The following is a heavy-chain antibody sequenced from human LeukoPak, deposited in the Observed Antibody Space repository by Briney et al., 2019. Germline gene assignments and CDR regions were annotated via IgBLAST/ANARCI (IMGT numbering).Heavy chain of an antibody. CDR1: GGTFSSYA. CDR2: IIPILGIA. J-gene: IGHJ6*02. V-gene: IGHV1-69*04. CDR3: ARDPVDTAMVGYYYYGMDV. Sequence: SVKVSCKASGGTFSSYAISWVRQAPGQGLEWMGRIIPILGIANYAQKFQGRVTITADKSTSTAYMELSSLRSEDTAVYYCARDPVDTAMVGYYYYGMDVWGQGTTVTVSS. D-gene: IGHD5-18*01.